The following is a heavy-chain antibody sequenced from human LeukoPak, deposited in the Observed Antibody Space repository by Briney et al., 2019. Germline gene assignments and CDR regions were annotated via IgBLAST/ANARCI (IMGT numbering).Heavy chain of an antibody. CDR1: GGSISSGDYY. V-gene: IGHV4-30-4*01. CDR3: ATVGMTTVTGFDY. D-gene: IGHD4-17*01. CDR2: IYYSGST. J-gene: IGHJ4*02. Sequence: SQTLSLTCTVPGGSISSGDYYWSWIRQPPGKGLEWIGYIYYSGSTYYNPSLKSRVTISVDTSKNQFSLKLSSVTAADTAVYYCATVGMTTVTGFDYWGQGTLVTVSS.